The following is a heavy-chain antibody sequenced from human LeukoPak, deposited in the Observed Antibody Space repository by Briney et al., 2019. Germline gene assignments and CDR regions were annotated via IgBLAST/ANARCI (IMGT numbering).Heavy chain of an antibody. V-gene: IGHV4-34*01. CDR2: INHSGST. Sequence: GSLRLSCAASGFNVRSYYMSWVRQPPGKGLEWIGEINHSGSTNCNPSLKSRVTISVDTSKNQFSLKLSSVTAADTAVYYCARAKTGFDCWGQGTLVTVSS. CDR1: GFNVRSYY. CDR3: ARAKTGFDC. J-gene: IGHJ4*02.